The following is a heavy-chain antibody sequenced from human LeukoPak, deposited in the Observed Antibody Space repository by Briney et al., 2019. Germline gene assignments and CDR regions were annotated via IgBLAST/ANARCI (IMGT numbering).Heavy chain of an antibody. CDR2: IYDSGST. CDR1: GGSISSYY. CDR3: ARQYYYGSGSFAFDI. J-gene: IGHJ3*02. V-gene: IGHV4-59*08. Sequence: PSETLSLTCTVSGGSISSYYWSWIRQPPGKGLEWIGYIYDSGSTNYNPSLKSRVTMSVDTSRNQFSLKLSSVTAADTAVYYCARQYYYGSGSFAFDIWGQGTMVTVSS. D-gene: IGHD3-10*01.